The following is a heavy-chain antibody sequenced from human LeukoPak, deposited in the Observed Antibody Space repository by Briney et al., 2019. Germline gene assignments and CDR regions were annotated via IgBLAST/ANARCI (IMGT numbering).Heavy chain of an antibody. V-gene: IGHV3-23*01. D-gene: IGHD4-11*01. CDR3: AKTTGPAATVTSSGYMDV. CDR1: GFTFNRYA. J-gene: IGHJ6*03. Sequence: GGSLRLSCAASGFTFNRYAMSWVRQAPGKGLEWVSGINCIGGSRYYGDSVKGRFTISRDNSKNTLYLQVNNLRAEDSAVYYCAKTTGPAATVTSSGYMDVWGKETTVIV. CDR2: INCIGGSR.